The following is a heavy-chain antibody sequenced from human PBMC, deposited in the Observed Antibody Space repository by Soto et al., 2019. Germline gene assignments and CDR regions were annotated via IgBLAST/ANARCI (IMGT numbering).Heavy chain of an antibody. Sequence: SETLSLTCAVSGGSISSSNWWSWVRQPPGKGLEWIGEIYHSGSTNYNPSLKSRVTISVDKSKNQFSLKLSSVTAADTAVYYCARYSGSYYYYYYGMDVWGQGTTVTVSS. D-gene: IGHD1-26*01. J-gene: IGHJ6*02. CDR2: IYHSGST. V-gene: IGHV4-4*02. CDR3: ARYSGSYYYYYYGMDV. CDR1: GGSISSSNW.